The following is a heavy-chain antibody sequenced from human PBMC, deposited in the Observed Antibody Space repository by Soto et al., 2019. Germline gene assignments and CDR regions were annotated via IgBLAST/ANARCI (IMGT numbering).Heavy chain of an antibody. CDR3: ASSVVRGYYGMDV. CDR2: INPSGGST. J-gene: IGHJ6*02. CDR1: GYTFTSYY. D-gene: IGHD3-10*01. Sequence: QVQLVQSGAEVKKPGASVKVSCKASGYTFTSYYMHWVRQAPGQGLEWMGIINPSGGSTSYAQKLQGRVTMTRDTATSTVYMELSSLRSEDTAVYYCASSVVRGYYGMDVWGQGTTVTVSS. V-gene: IGHV1-46*03.